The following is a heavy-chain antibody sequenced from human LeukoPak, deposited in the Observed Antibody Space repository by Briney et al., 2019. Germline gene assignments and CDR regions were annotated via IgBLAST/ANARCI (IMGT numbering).Heavy chain of an antibody. CDR1: GGSLSIYY. CDR3: ARGEDFERYYLAY. D-gene: IGHD3-9*01. V-gene: IGHV4-59*01. Sequence: SETLSLTCSVSGGSLSIYYWTWLRQIPGKGLEWIGYIYYTGTTNYNPLFESRATISVDTSKNQFSLKLTSVTAADTAVYFCARGEDFERYYLAYWGQGTLVTVSS. J-gene: IGHJ4*02. CDR2: IYYTGTT.